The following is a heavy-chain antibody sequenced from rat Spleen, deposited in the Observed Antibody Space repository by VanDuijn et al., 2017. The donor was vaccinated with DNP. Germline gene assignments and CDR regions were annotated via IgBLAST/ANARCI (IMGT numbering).Heavy chain of an antibody. J-gene: IGHJ2*01. CDR3: TFYSSGDY. Sequence: EVQLVESGGGLVQPGRSLKLSCAASGFTFSNYGMAWVRQTPTKGLEWVASITKTGGSTYYRDSVKGRFTISRDNAESTLYLQMDSLRSEDTATYSCTFYSSGDYWGRGVMVTVSS. V-gene: IGHV5-27*01. CDR2: ITKTGGST. D-gene: IGHD1-1*01. CDR1: GFTFSNYG.